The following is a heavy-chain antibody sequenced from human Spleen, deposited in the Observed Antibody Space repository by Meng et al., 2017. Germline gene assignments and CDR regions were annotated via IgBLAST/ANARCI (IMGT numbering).Heavy chain of an antibody. CDR2: ISDRGSPV. Sequence: QLVESGAGLVEPGGSLSLSFSGSVFTFMNAWMSWFRQAPGKGLELVSHISDRGSPVYYADSVKGRFTISRDNAKNSLYLQMDSLRAEDTAVYYCLRDDYGDFWGQGTLVTVSS. CDR3: LRDDYGDF. J-gene: IGHJ4*02. CDR1: VFTFMNAW. V-gene: IGHV3-11*01.